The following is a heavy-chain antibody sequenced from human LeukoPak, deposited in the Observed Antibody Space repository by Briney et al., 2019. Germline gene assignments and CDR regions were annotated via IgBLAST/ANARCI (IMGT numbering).Heavy chain of an antibody. CDR3: AGAVTDTYFDY. Sequence: SSETLSLTCTVSGGSISSYYWSWIRQPPGKGLEWIGYIYYSGSTNYNPSLKSRVTISVDTSKNQFALKLSSVTAADTAVYYCAGAVTDTYFDYWGQGTLVTVSS. CDR2: IYYSGST. CDR1: GGSISSYY. J-gene: IGHJ4*02. V-gene: IGHV4-59*01. D-gene: IGHD6-19*01.